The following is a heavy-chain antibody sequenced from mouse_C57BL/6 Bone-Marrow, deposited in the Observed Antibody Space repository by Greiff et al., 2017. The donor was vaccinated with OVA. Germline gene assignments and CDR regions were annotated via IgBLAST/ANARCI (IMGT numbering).Heavy chain of an antibody. Sequence: EVQLQQSGPGLVKPSQSLSLTCSVTGYSITSGYYWNWIRQFPGNKLEWMGYISYDGSNNYNPSLKNRISITRDTSKNQFFRKLNSVTTEDTATYYCARVQYYFDYWGQGTTLTVSS. CDR2: ISYDGSN. CDR3: ARVQYYFDY. CDR1: GYSITSGYY. V-gene: IGHV3-6*01. J-gene: IGHJ2*01.